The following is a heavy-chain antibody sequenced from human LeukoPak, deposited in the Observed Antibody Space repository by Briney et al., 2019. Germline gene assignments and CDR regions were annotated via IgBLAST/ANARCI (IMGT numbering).Heavy chain of an antibody. CDR2: ISSSSSTI. D-gene: IGHD6-6*01. J-gene: IGHJ3*02. Sequence: PGGSLRLSCAASGFTFSSYSMNWVRQAPGKGLEWVSYISSSSSTIYYADSVKGQFTISRDNAKNSLYLQMNSLRAEDTAVYYCARDPIAARPDDAFDIWGQGTMVTVSS. CDR3: ARDPIAARPDDAFDI. CDR1: GFTFSSYS. V-gene: IGHV3-48*01.